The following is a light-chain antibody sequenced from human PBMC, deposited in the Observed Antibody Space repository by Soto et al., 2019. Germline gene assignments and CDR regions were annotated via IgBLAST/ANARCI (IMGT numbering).Light chain of an antibody. Sequence: QSVLTQPPSASGNPGQRVTISCSGSTSNLGSNFVYWYQQVPGAAPKLLISRNDQRPSGVPDRFSGSKSGTSASLAISGLRSEDEADYHCAAWDDSLSGVVFGGGTKVTVL. J-gene: IGLJ3*02. V-gene: IGLV1-47*01. CDR3: AAWDDSLSGVV. CDR2: RND. CDR1: TSNLGSNF.